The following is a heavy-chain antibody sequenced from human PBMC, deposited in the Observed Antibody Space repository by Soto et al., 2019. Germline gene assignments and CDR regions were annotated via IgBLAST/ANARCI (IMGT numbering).Heavy chain of an antibody. CDR1: GYTFTSYA. Sequence: QVQLVQSGAEVKKPGASVKVSCKASGYTFTSYAMHWVRQAPGQRLEWMGWINAGNGNTKYSQKFQGRVTITRDTSASTAYMELSSLRSEDTAVYYCARVRGIAVAGPRSYYGMDVWGQGTTVTVSS. CDR3: ARVRGIAVAGPRSYYGMDV. CDR2: INAGNGNT. J-gene: IGHJ6*02. V-gene: IGHV1-3*01. D-gene: IGHD6-19*01.